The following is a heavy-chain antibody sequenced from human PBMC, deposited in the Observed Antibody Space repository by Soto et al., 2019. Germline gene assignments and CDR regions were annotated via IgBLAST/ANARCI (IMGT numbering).Heavy chain of an antibody. D-gene: IGHD3-10*01. J-gene: IGHJ6*02. V-gene: IGHV1-46*01. CDR1: GYTFTSYY. CDR3: ARDGAALWFGEFLYRSPPDYYYYGMGV. CDR2: INPSGGST. Sequence: ASVKVSCKASGYTFTSYYMHWVRQAPGQGLEWMGIINPSGGSTSYAQKFQGRVTMTRDTSTSTVYMELSSLRSEDTAVYYCARDGAALWFGEFLYRSPPDYYYYGMGVWGQGTTFTASS.